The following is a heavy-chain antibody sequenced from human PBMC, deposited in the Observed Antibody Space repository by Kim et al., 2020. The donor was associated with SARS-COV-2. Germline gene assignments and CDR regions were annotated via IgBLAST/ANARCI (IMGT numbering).Heavy chain of an antibody. D-gene: IGHD1-1*01. J-gene: IGHJ4*02. CDR2: ISSSSSTI. Sequence: GGSLRLSCAASGFTFSSYSMNWVRQAPGKGLEWVSYISSSSSTIYYADSVKGRFTISRDNAKNSLYLQMNSLRAEDTAVYYCARDRGPGTGTNPDYWGQGTLVTVSS. CDR3: ARDRGPGTGTNPDY. CDR1: GFTFSSYS. V-gene: IGHV3-48*04.